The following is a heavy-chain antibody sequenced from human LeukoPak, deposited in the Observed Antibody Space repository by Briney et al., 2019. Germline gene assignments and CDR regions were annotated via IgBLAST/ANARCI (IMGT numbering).Heavy chain of an antibody. D-gene: IGHD2-2*02. CDR3: AKSTIVVVPAAIPILFDY. CDR2: ISYDGSNE. CDR1: GFTFSSYG. V-gene: IGHV3-30*18. J-gene: IGHJ4*02. Sequence: GGSLRLSCAASGFTFSSYGMHWVRQAPGKGLEWVAVISYDGSNEYCADSVKGRFTISRDNSKNTLYLQMNSLRAEDTAVYYCAKSTIVVVPAAIPILFDYWGQGTLVTVSS.